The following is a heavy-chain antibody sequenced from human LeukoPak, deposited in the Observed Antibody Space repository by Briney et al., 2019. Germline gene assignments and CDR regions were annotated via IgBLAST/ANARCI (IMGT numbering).Heavy chain of an antibody. J-gene: IGHJ3*02. D-gene: IGHD4/OR15-4a*01. V-gene: IGHV3-66*01. Sequence: PGGSLRLSCAASGFTVSSNYMSWVRQAPGKGLEWVSVIYSGGSTYYADSVKGRFTISRDNSKNTLYLQMNSLRAEDTAVYYCARGLKHDAFDIWGQGTMVTVSS. CDR2: IYSGGST. CDR3: ARGLKHDAFDI. CDR1: GFTVSSNY.